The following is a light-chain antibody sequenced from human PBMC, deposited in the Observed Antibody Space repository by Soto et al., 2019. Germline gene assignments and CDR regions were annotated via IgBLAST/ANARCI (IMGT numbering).Light chain of an antibody. CDR3: SSYTSDNTLV. CDR2: EVS. CDR1: SSDVGGYNY. Sequence: QSVLTQPASVSGSPGQSITISCTGTSSDVGGYNYVSWYQHHPGKAPKLIIYEVSNRPSGVPNRFSGSKSGNTASLTISGLQAEDETDYYCSSYTSDNTLVFGGGTKLTVL. J-gene: IGLJ2*01. V-gene: IGLV2-14*01.